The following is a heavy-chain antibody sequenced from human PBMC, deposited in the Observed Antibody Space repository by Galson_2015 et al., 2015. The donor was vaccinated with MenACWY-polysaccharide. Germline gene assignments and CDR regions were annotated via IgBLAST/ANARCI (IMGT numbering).Heavy chain of an antibody. D-gene: IGHD1-1*01. CDR3: ARADRNDGGRALDI. J-gene: IGHJ3*02. Sequence: SLRLSCAASGFIFSNYGMHWVRQAPGKGLEWMAVIWYDESDEYYADSVKGRFTISRDNSKNALYLRMNSLRAEDTAVYYCARADRNDGGRALDIWGQGTMVTVSS. CDR1: GFIFSNYG. CDR2: IWYDESDE. V-gene: IGHV3-33*01.